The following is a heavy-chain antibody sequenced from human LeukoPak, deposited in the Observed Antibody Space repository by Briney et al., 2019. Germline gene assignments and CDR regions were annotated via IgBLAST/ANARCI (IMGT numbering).Heavy chain of an antibody. CDR2: INPNSGGT. CDR1: GYIFTGYY. J-gene: IGHJ4*02. CDR3: ARSGYGGVHADDY. D-gene: IGHD5-12*01. Sequence: ASVKVSCKASGYIFTGYYIHWVRQAPGQGLEWMGWINPNSGGTNYAQKFQGRVTMPRDTSISTACMELSRLRSDDTAVYYCARSGYGGVHADDYWGQGTLVTVSS. V-gene: IGHV1-2*02.